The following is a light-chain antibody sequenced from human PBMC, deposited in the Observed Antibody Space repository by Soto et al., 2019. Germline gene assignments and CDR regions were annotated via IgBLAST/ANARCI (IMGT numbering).Light chain of an antibody. V-gene: IGKV1-39*01. CDR2: AAS. J-gene: IGKJ2*01. CDR3: QQSYSTPPYT. Sequence: DLQMTQSPSSLSASVGDRVTITCRASQSISTYLNWYQQKPGEAPKLLIYAASSLQSGVPSRFSGSGSGXDFTLTISSLQPEDFATYYCQQSYSTPPYTFGQGTKLEIK. CDR1: QSISTY.